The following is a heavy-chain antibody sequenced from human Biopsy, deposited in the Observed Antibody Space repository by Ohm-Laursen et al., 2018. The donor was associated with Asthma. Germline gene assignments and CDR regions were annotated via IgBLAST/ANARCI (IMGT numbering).Heavy chain of an antibody. V-gene: IGHV1-69*13. CDR1: GGTFNTYV. Sequence: SVKVSCKSLGGTFNTYVIGWVRQAPGHGLEWMGGINSVLGTTTYPQKFQDRVTITADDSTSTVYMELSSLRSEDTAVYYCARKAGSCISRTCYSLDFWGQGTLVTVSS. CDR2: INSVLGTT. D-gene: IGHD2-2*01. J-gene: IGHJ4*02. CDR3: ARKAGSCISRTCYSLDF.